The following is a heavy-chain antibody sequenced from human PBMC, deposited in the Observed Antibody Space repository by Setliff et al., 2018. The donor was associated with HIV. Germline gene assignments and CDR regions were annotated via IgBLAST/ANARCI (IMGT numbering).Heavy chain of an antibody. Sequence: PSETLSLTCSVSGPSLSTGHHWGWIRQTPEKGLEWIGSSSDSGYTQYTPSLKSRVTISVDTSKNQFSLKLSSVTAADTAVYFCARVPFGSGSYYFDFWGQGTLVTVSS. CDR1: GPSLSTGHH. CDR3: ARVPFGSGSYYFDF. D-gene: IGHD3-10*01. V-gene: IGHV4-38-2*02. J-gene: IGHJ4*02. CDR2: SSDSGYT.